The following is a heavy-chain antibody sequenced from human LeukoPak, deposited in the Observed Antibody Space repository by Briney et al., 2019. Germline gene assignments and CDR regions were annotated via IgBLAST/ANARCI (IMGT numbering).Heavy chain of an antibody. CDR1: GGSFSGYY. Sequence: SETLSLTCAVYGGSFSGYYWSWIRQPPGKGLEWIGEINHSGSTNHNPSLKSRVTISVDTSKNQFSLKLSSVTAADTAVYYCARGRSSGWYNNYFDYWGQGTLVTVSS. D-gene: IGHD6-19*01. CDR3: ARGRSSGWYNNYFDY. J-gene: IGHJ4*02. V-gene: IGHV4-34*01. CDR2: INHSGST.